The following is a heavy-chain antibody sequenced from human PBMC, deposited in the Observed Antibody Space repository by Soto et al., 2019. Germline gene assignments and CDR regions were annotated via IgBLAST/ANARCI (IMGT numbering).Heavy chain of an antibody. CDR1: GYSFTSYW. J-gene: IGHJ4*02. CDR3: ARPRVGGYSSSSPLDY. V-gene: IGHV5-51*01. D-gene: IGHD2-15*01. CDR2: IYPGDSDT. Sequence: PGESLKISCKGSGYSFTSYWIGWVRQMPGKGLEWMGIIYPGDSDTRYSPSFQGQVTISADKSISTAYLQWSSLKASDTAMYYCARPRVGGYSSSSPLDYWGQGTLVTVSS.